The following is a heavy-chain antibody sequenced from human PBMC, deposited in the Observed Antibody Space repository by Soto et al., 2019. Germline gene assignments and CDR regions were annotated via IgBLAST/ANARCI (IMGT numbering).Heavy chain of an antibody. J-gene: IGHJ4*02. CDR3: ARGKEYGEGDLAY. Sequence: EVQLVESGGGLIQPGGSLRPSCPAPGFTVSSNYMSWVRQAPGKGLEWVSVIYSGVSTYYADSVKGRFTISRANSKNTLYLQMNSLRAEDTAVYYCARGKEYGEGDLAYWGQGTLVTVSS. CDR2: IYSGVST. CDR1: GFTVSSNY. V-gene: IGHV3-53*01. D-gene: IGHD3-16*01.